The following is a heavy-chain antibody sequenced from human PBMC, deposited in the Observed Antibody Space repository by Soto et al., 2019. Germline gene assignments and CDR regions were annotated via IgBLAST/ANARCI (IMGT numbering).Heavy chain of an antibody. CDR2: ILYDGSNK. CDR1: GFTFSTYG. D-gene: IGHD2-21*02. CDR3: ARGWYCGGDCYEWYFDL. Sequence: QVQLVESGGGVVQPGRSLRLSCAASGFTFSTYGMHWVRQALGKGLEWVAVILYDGSNKYYADSVKGRFTSSRDNSKNTLSLQMNNLTAEYTAVYYCARGWYCGGDCYEWYFDLWGRGPLVTVSS. J-gene: IGHJ2*01. V-gene: IGHV3-33*01.